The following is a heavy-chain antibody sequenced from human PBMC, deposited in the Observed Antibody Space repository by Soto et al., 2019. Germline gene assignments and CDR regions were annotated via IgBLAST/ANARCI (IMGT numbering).Heavy chain of an antibody. D-gene: IGHD3-16*01. CDR3: AKVHALASDQFYYGLDV. Sequence: QVQLVESGGGVVQPGMSMGLSCVASGFTFSTHGIHWVRQAPGKGLEWVSVISYDGSNKYYADSVKGRFTISRDNSKNTLYLQMTSLTTAHTAVYFCAKVHALASDQFYYGLDVLGQGTTVTVSS. J-gene: IGHJ6*02. CDR2: ISYDGSNK. CDR1: GFTFSTHG. V-gene: IGHV3-30*18.